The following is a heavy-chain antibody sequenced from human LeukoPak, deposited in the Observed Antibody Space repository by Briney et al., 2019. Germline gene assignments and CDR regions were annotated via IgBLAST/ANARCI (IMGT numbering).Heavy chain of an antibody. V-gene: IGHV4-34*01. D-gene: IGHD6-6*01. J-gene: IGHJ6*03. CDR2: INHSGST. CDR3: ARLGSSSSLYYYYYMDV. Sequence: SETLSLTCAVFGGSFSGYYWSWIRQPPGKGLEWIGEINHSGSTNYNPSLKSRVTISVDTSKNQFSLKLSSVTAADTAVYYCARLGSSSSLYYYYYMDVWGKGTTVTVSS. CDR1: GGSFSGYY.